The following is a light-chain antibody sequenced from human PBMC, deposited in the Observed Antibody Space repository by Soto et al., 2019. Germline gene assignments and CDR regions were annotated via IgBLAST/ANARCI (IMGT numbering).Light chain of an antibody. Sequence: EIVLTQSPATLSLSPGERATLSCRASQSVSRYLAWYQQKPGQTPRLLIFDASNMATGIPARFSGSGSGTDFTLTISSLEPEDLAVYDCEQRSNWPPTFGQGTKLEIK. V-gene: IGKV3-11*01. CDR2: DAS. CDR1: QSVSRY. CDR3: EQRSNWPPT. J-gene: IGKJ2*01.